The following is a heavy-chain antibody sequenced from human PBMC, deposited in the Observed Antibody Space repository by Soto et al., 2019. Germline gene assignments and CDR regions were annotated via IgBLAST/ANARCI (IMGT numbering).Heavy chain of an antibody. V-gene: IGHV3-74*01. Sequence: KQRGSLRLSCAASGFTFSSYWMHWVRQAPGKGLVWVSRIHSDGSTTSYADSVKGRFTISRDNAKNTLYLQMNSLRAEDTAVYYCARGGGATRDYNWFDPWGQGTLVTVSS. CDR1: GFTFSSYW. CDR2: IHSDGSTT. J-gene: IGHJ5*02. CDR3: ARGGGATRDYNWFDP. D-gene: IGHD1-26*01.